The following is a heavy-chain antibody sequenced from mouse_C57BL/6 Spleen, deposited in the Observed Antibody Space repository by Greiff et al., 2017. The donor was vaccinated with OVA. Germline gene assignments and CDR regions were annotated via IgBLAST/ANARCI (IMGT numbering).Heavy chain of an antibody. J-gene: IGHJ4*01. V-gene: IGHV1-81*01. CDR2: IYPRSGNT. CDR3: AREDYYYGSSFYAMDY. CDR1: GYTFTSYG. Sequence: QVQLQQSGAELARPGASVKLSCKASGYTFTSYGISWVKQRTGQGLEWIGEIYPRSGNTYYNEKFKGKATLTADKSSSTAYMELRSLTSEDSAVYFCAREDYYYGSSFYAMDYWGQGTSVTVSS. D-gene: IGHD1-1*01.